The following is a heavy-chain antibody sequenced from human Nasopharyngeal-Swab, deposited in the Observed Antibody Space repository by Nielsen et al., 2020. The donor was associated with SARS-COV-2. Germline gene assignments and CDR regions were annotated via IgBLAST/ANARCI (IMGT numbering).Heavy chain of an antibody. D-gene: IGHD3-22*01. Sequence: GGSLRLSCAASGFTFSSYDMHWVRQAPGKGLEWVSAIGTAGDTYYPGSVKGRFTISRENAKNSLYLQMNSLRAGDTAVYYCARGLHYYDSSGYYYYFDYWGQGTLVTVSS. J-gene: IGHJ4*02. CDR3: ARGLHYYDSSGYYYYFDY. CDR1: GFTFSSYD. V-gene: IGHV3-13*01. CDR2: IGTAGDT.